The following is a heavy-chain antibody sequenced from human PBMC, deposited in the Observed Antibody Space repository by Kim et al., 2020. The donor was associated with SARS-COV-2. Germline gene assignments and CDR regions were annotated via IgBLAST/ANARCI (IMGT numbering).Heavy chain of an antibody. CDR1: GFTFSSYA. CDR2: ISGSGGST. J-gene: IGHJ5*02. V-gene: IGHV3-23*01. CDR3: AKEKGKYYDFWSGARWFDP. D-gene: IGHD3-3*01. Sequence: GGSLRLSCAASGFTFSSYAMSWVRQAPGKGLEWVSAISGSGGSTYYADSVKGRFTISRDNSKNTLYLQMNSLRAEDTAVYYCAKEKGKYYDFWSGARWFDPWGQGTLVTVSS.